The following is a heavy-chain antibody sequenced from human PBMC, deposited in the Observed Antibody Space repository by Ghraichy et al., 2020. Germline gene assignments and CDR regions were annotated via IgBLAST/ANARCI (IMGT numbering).Heavy chain of an antibody. CDR3: ARKIGWFGELRQYYYYGMDV. J-gene: IGHJ6*02. CDR1: GFTFSSYG. V-gene: IGHV3-33*01. D-gene: IGHD3-10*01. CDR2: IWYDGSNK. Sequence: GSLRLSCAASGFTFSSYGMHWVRQAPGKGLEWVAVIWYDGSNKYYADSVKGRFTISRDNSKNTLYLQMNSLRAEDTAVYYCARKIGWFGELRQYYYYGMDVWGQGTTVTVSS.